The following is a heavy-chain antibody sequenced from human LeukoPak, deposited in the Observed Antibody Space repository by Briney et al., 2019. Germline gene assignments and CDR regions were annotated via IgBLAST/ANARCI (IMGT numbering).Heavy chain of an antibody. CDR3: ASYISGWGYYFDY. D-gene: IGHD6-19*01. CDR1: GYTFTGYY. V-gene: IGHV1-2*02. Sequence: GASVKVSCKASGYTFTGYYMLWVRQAPGQGLAWMGWINPNSGGTNYAQKFQGRVTMTRDTSISTAYMELSRLRSDDTAVYYCASYISGWGYYFDYWGQGTLVTVSS. CDR2: INPNSGGT. J-gene: IGHJ4*02.